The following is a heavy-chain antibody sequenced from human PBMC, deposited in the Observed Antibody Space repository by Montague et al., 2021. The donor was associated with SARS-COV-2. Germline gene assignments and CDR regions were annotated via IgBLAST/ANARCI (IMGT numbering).Heavy chain of an antibody. J-gene: IGHJ2*01. CDR2: MPYSGST. Sequence: SETLSLTCTVSGDSISRNSYYWGWIRQPPGKGLEWIGSMPYSGSTYHNPSLKSRVSISVDTSKNQFSLKLSPMTAADTAVYHCAKSAWHNWYFDIWGRGTLVTVSS. CDR1: GDSISRNSYY. D-gene: IGHD2/OR15-2a*01. CDR3: AKSAWHNWYFDI. V-gene: IGHV4-39*01.